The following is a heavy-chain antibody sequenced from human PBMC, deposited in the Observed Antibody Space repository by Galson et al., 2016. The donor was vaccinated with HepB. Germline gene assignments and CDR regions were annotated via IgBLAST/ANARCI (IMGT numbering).Heavy chain of an antibody. CDR3: ARNRDRASLVYFYYGMDV. Sequence: SLRLSCAASGFTFRMYSIHWIRQAPGKGLEWVAVIAGNGRGQYYADSVRGRFTISRDNSKNTVDLQMSSLRPDDTAVYYCARNRDRASLVYFYYGMDVWGKGTTVTVSS. CDR2: IAGNGRGQ. J-gene: IGHJ6*04. D-gene: IGHD1-14*01. V-gene: IGHV3-30*04. CDR1: GFTFRMYS.